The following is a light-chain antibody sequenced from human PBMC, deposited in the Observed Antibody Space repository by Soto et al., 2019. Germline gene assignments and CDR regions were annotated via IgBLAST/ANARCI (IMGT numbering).Light chain of an antibody. CDR1: RSDVGGYNY. CDR3: SSYAGSNNLV. Sequence: QSVLTQPPSASGSPGQSVPISCTGTRSDVGGYNYVSWYQQHPGKAPKLMIYEVSKRPSGVPDRFSGSKSGNTASLTVSGLQAEDEADYYCSSYAGSNNLVFGGGTKLTVL. J-gene: IGLJ2*01. CDR2: EVS. V-gene: IGLV2-8*01.